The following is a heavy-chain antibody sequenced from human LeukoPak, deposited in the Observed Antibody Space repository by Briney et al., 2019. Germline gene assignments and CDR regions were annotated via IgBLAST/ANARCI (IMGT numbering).Heavy chain of an antibody. CDR1: GYTFTGYY. CDR2: INPNSGGT. Sequence: ASVKVSCKASGYTFTGYYMHWVRQAPGQGLEWMGWINPNSGGTNYSQKFHGRVTMTRDTSISTAYMELSRLRSDDTAVYYCALPKYDSSGYPRYYFDYWGQGTLATVSS. V-gene: IGHV1-2*02. J-gene: IGHJ4*02. D-gene: IGHD3-22*01. CDR3: ALPKYDSSGYPRYYFDY.